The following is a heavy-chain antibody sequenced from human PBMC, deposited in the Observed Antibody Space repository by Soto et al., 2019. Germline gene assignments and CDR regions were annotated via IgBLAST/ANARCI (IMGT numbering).Heavy chain of an antibody. CDR2: ISYDGSNK. CDR1: GFTFSSYG. V-gene: IGHV3-30*18. Sequence: GGSLRLSCAASGFTFSSYGMHWVRQAPGKGLEWVAVISYDGSNKYYADSVKGRFTISRDNSKNTLYLQMNSLRAEDTAVYYCAKDSGSYFPYFDYWGQGTLVTVSS. J-gene: IGHJ4*02. CDR3: AKDSGSYFPYFDY. D-gene: IGHD1-26*01.